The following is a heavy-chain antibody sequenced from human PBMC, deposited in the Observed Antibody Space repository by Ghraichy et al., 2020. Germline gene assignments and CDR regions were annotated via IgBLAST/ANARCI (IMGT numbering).Heavy chain of an antibody. J-gene: IGHJ5*02. V-gene: IGHV4-39*01. D-gene: IGHD2-21*01. Sequence: SETLSLSCTVSGVSISSTSYYWGWIRQPPGKGLEWIGSVYYSGSTYDNPSLKSRLTISVDTAKNQFSLKLTSVTAADTAVYYCASPRIVVVFGARNYNWFDPWGQGTLVTVSS. CDR3: ASPRIVVVFGARNYNWFDP. CDR2: VYYSGST. CDR1: GVSISSTSYY.